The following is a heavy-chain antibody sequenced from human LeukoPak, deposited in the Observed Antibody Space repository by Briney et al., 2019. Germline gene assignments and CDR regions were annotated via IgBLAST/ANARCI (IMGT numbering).Heavy chain of an antibody. J-gene: IGHJ6*04. CDR1: GGSISTYSYY. Sequence: PSETLSLTCTVSGGSISTYSYYWGWIRQPPGKGLEWIGEINHSGSTNYNPSLKSRVTISVDTSKNQFSLKLSSVTAADTAVYYCARNTAMVTGYYYYYYGMDVWGKGTTVTVSS. D-gene: IGHD5-18*01. CDR3: ARNTAMVTGYYYYYYGMDV. V-gene: IGHV4-39*07. CDR2: INHSGST.